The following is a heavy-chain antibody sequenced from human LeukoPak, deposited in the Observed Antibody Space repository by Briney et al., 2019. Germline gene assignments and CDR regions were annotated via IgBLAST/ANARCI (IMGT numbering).Heavy chain of an antibody. CDR2: INPNSGGT. J-gene: IGHJ5*02. CDR1: GYTFTGYY. Sequence: GAAVNVSCKASGYTFTGYYRHWVRQAPGQGLEWMGWINPNSGGTNYAQKFQGRVTMTRDTSISTAYMELSRLRSDDTAVYYCARGGRVTARSSWFDPWGQGTLVTVSS. V-gene: IGHV1-2*02. D-gene: IGHD6-25*01. CDR3: ARGGRVTARSSWFDP.